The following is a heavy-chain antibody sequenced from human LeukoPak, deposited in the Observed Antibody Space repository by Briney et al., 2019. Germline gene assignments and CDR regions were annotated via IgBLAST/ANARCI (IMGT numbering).Heavy chain of an antibody. CDR2: IYYSGST. D-gene: IGHD6-13*01. V-gene: IGHV4-39*01. J-gene: IGHJ3*02. CDR3: TRHSSSWPTNDAFDI. CDR1: GGSISSSSYY. Sequence: SEALSLTCTVSGGSISSSSYYWGWIRQPPGKGLEWIGSIYYSGSTYYNPSLKSRVTISVDTSKNQFSLKLSSVTAADTAVYYCTRHSSSWPTNDAFDIWGQGAMVTVSS.